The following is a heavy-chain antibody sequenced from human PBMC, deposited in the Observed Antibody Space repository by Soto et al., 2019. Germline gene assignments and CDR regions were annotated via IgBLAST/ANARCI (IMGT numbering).Heavy chain of an antibody. V-gene: IGHV3-43*01. D-gene: IGHD6-19*01. CDR3: ARDSPYSSGWEPDAIDI. J-gene: IGHJ3*02. Sequence: GGSLRLSCAASGFTFDDYTMHWVRQAPGKGLEWVSLISWDGGSTYYADSVKGRFTISRHNSKNTLYLQMNSLRAEDTAVYYCARDSPYSSGWEPDAIDIRGPGTMVTVS. CDR1: GFTFDDYT. CDR2: ISWDGGST.